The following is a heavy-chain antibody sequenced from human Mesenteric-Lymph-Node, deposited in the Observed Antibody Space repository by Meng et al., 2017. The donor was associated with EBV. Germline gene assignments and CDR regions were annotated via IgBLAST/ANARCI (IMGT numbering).Heavy chain of an antibody. CDR1: SFTFMSYS. CDR2: ISSSRSI. Sequence: EVHLVESGGGLVKPGGSXXLSCVASSFTFMSYSMSWVRQAPGKGLEWVSSISSSRSIYYSDSVKGRFTISRDNTENSLYLQMNSLRAEDTAVYYCARDLVTGTLDYWGQGTLVTVSS. J-gene: IGHJ4*02. CDR3: ARDLVTGTLDY. V-gene: IGHV3-21*01. D-gene: IGHD1-20*01.